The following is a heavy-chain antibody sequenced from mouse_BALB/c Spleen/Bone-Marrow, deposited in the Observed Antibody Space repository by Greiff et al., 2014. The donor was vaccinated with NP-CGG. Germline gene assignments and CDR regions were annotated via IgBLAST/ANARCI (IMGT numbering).Heavy chain of an antibody. V-gene: IGHV14-3*02. CDR3: TTPSFYYGSSYRYFDV. D-gene: IGHD1-1*01. CDR1: GFNIKDTY. CDR2: IDPANGDT. Sequence: EVQLQQSGSELVKPGASVKLSCAASGFNIKDTYMHWVKQRPEQGLEWIGRIDPANGDTKYDPKFQGKATITADTSSNTAYLQLSSLTSDDTAVYYCTTPSFYYGSSYRYFDVWGAGTTVTVSS. J-gene: IGHJ1*01.